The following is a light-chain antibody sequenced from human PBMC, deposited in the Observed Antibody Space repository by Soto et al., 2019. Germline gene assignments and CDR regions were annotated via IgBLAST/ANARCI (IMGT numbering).Light chain of an antibody. CDR1: SSNIGTNA. J-gene: IGLJ1*01. Sequence: QSVLTQPPSASGTPGQRVTISCSGGSSNIGTNAVNWYQQLPGTAPKILIYNNNQRPSGVPDRFSGSKSGTSASLAISGLQSEDEADYYCAAWDDSLNGYVFGTGTKLTVL. CDR2: NNN. CDR3: AAWDDSLNGYV. V-gene: IGLV1-44*01.